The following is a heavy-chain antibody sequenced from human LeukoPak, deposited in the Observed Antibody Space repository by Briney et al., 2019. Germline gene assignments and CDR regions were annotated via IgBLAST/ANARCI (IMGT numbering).Heavy chain of an antibody. Sequence: GGSLRLSCAASGSTFSSYSMNWVRQAPGKGLEWVSSISSSSSYIYYADLVKGRFTISRDNAKNSLYLQMNSLRAEDTAVYYCASFFIPPDYYDSSGYGLDYWGQGTLVTVSS. CDR1: GSTFSSYS. CDR3: ASFFIPPDYYDSSGYGLDY. CDR2: ISSSSSYI. J-gene: IGHJ4*02. V-gene: IGHV3-21*01. D-gene: IGHD3-22*01.